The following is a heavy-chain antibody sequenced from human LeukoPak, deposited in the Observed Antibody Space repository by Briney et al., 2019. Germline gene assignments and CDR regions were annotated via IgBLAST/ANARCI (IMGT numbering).Heavy chain of an antibody. D-gene: IGHD3-10*01. CDR1: GFTFSDYY. Sequence: GGSLRLSCAASGFTFSDYYMRWIRQAPGKGLEWVSYISSSGSSIYYVDSVKGRLTISRDNAKSSLYLQMNSLRAEDTAVYYCARARPVRGVIPDYDYYYMDVWGKGTTVTVSS. V-gene: IGHV3-11*01. CDR2: ISSSGSSI. J-gene: IGHJ6*03. CDR3: ARARPVRGVIPDYDYYYMDV.